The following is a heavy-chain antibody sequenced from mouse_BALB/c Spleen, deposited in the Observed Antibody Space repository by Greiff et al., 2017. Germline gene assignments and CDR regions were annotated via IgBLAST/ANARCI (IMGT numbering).Heavy chain of an antibody. D-gene: IGHD2-2*01. CDR1: GYTFTSYW. V-gene: IGHV1-87*01. CDR2: IYPGDGDT. CDR3: ARGGYPYYFDY. J-gene: IGHJ2*01. Sequence: VQLQQSGAELARPGASVKLSCKASGYTFTSYWMQWVKQRPGQGLEWIGAIYPGDGDTRYTQKFKGKATLTADKSSSTAYMQLSSLASEDSAVYYCARGGYPYYFDYWGQGTTLTVSS.